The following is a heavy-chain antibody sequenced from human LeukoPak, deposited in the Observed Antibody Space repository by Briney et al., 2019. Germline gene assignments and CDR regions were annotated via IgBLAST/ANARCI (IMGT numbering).Heavy chain of an antibody. CDR2: IYYSGST. CDR3: ARGGYSSSGYGY. J-gene: IGHJ4*02. Sequence: SETLSLTCTVSGGSISSGGYYWSWIRQHPGKGLEWIGYIYYSGSTYYNPSLKSRVTISVDTSKNQFSLKLSSVTAADTAVYYWARGGYSSSGYGYGGQETLVTVSS. CDR1: GGSISSGGYY. D-gene: IGHD6-13*01. V-gene: IGHV4-31*03.